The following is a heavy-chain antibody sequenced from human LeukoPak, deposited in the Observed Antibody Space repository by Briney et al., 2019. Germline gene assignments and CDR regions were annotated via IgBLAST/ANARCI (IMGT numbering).Heavy chain of an antibody. V-gene: IGHV5-51*01. J-gene: IGHJ3*02. D-gene: IGHD1-1*01. CDR3: ASDYTLEELERRDAFDI. CDR1: GYSFTSYW. Sequence: GESLKISCKGSGYSFTSYWIGWVRQMPGKGLEWMGIIYPGDSDTRYSPSFQGQVTISADKSISTAYLQWSSLKASDTAMYYCASDYTLEELERRDAFDIWGQGTMVTVSS. CDR2: IYPGDSDT.